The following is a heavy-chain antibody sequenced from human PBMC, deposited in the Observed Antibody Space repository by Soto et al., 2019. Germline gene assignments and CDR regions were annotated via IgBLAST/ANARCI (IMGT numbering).Heavy chain of an antibody. CDR2: IIPIFGTA. J-gene: IGHJ4*02. CDR3: ARVPLSAGIAVAALFDY. V-gene: IGHV1-69*01. D-gene: IGHD6-19*01. CDR1: GGTFSSYA. Sequence: QVQLVQSGAEVQKPGSSVKVSCKASGGTFSSYAISWVRQAPGQGLEWMGGIIPIFGTANYAQKFQGRVTITADESTSTAYMELSSLRSEDTAVYYCARVPLSAGIAVAALFDYWGQGTLVTVSS.